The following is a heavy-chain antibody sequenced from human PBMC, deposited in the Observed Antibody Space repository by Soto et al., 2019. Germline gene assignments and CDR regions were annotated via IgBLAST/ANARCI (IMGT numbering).Heavy chain of an antibody. CDR2: INPNSGGT. D-gene: IGHD6-6*01. V-gene: IGHV1-2*02. CDR3: ARRRYSSSSAFVY. Sequence: QVQLVQSGAEVKKPGASMKVSCKASGYTFTGYYLHWVRQAPGQGLEWMGWINPNSGGTNYAQNFQGRVTMTRDTSISTAYMELSGLRSDDTAFYYCARRRYSSSSAFVYWGQGTLVTVSS. J-gene: IGHJ4*02. CDR1: GYTFTGYY.